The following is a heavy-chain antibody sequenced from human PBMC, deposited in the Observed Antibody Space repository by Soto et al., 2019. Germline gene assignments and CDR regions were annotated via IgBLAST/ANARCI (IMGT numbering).Heavy chain of an antibody. D-gene: IGHD4-17*01. CDR1: GFTFSSYA. CDR2: ISGSGGST. Sequence: EVQLLESGGGLVQPGGSLRLSCAASGFTFSSYAMSWVRQAPGKGLEWVSAISGSGGSTYYADSVKGRFTISRDNSKNTLYLQMNSLRAEDTAVYYCANRPGYGDTNGNYGMDVWGQGTTVTVSS. CDR3: ANRPGYGDTNGNYGMDV. V-gene: IGHV3-23*01. J-gene: IGHJ6*02.